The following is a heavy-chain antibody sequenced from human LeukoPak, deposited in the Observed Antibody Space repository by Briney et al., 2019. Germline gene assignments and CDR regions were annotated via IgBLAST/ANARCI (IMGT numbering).Heavy chain of an antibody. CDR2: IRNKDNSDTT. CDR3: VRLRYSRGWDDY. V-gene: IGHV3-72*01. CDR1: GFTFSDHY. J-gene: IGHJ4*02. Sequence: GGSLRLSCAASGFTFSDHYMDWVRQAPGKGLEWVGRIRNKDNSDTTEYAASVKGRFTISRDDSKNSLYLQMNSLKTEDTAVYYCVRLRYSRGWDDYWGQGTLVTVSS. D-gene: IGHD6-19*01.